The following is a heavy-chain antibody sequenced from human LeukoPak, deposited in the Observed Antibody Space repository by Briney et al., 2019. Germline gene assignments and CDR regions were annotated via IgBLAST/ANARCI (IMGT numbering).Heavy chain of an antibody. D-gene: IGHD6-19*01. CDR3: ARVGGSGWYEVDY. Sequence: PSETLSLTCTVSGGSISSGGYYWSWIRQPPGKGLEWIGEINHSGSTNYNPSLKSRVTISVDTSKNQFSLKLSSVTAADTAVYYCARVGGSGWYEVDYWGQGTLVTVSS. J-gene: IGHJ4*02. CDR1: GGSISSGGYY. CDR2: INHSGST. V-gene: IGHV4-39*07.